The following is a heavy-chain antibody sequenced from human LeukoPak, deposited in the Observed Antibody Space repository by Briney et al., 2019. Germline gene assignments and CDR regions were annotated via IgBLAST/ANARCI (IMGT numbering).Heavy chain of an antibody. CDR3: ARGAVAATFDAFDI. V-gene: IGHV4-38-2*02. D-gene: IGHD2-15*01. CDR2: IYHSGST. Sequence: SETLSLTCTVSGYSISSGYYWGWIRQPPGKGLEWIGSIYHSGSTYYNPSLKSRVTISVDTSKNQFSLKLSSVTAADTAVYYCARGAVAATFDAFDIWGQGTMVTVSS. J-gene: IGHJ3*02. CDR1: GYSISSGYY.